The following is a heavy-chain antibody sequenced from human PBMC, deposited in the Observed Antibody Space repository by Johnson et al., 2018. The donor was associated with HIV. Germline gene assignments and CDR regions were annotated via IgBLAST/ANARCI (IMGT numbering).Heavy chain of an antibody. J-gene: IGHJ3*02. CDR2: IWYDGSNK. V-gene: IGHV3-33*06. D-gene: IGHD6-13*01. CDR3: VKGIDSSSWYAFDI. CDR1: GFTFNSYG. Sequence: QVQLVESGGGVVQPGRSLRLSCAASGFTFNSYGMHWVRQAPGKGLEWVAVIWYDGSNKYYADSVKGRFTISRDNSKNTLYLQMNSLRAEDTAVYYCVKGIDSSSWYAFDIWGLGTMVTVSS.